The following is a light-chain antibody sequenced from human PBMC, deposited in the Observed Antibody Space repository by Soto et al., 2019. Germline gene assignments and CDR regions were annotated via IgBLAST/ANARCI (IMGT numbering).Light chain of an antibody. CDR2: EVS. J-gene: IGLJ2*01. CDR3: SSYAGSNVL. V-gene: IGLV2-8*01. Sequence: QSALTQPPSASGSPGQSVTISCTGTSSDVGGYNYVSWYQQHPGKAPKLMIYEVSKRPSGVPARFSGSKSGNTASLTVSGLQAEDEADYYCSSYAGSNVLFGGGTQLTVL. CDR1: SSDVGGYNY.